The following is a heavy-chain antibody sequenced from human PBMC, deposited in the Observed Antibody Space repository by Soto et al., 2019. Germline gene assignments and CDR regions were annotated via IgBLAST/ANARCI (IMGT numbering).Heavy chain of an antibody. J-gene: IGHJ1*01. CDR2: ISGSGGST. V-gene: IGHV3-23*01. CDR3: AKGRSSSWYDPEYFQH. D-gene: IGHD6-13*01. Sequence: GGSLRLSCAASGFTFSSYAMSWVRQAPGKGLEWVSAISGSGGSTYYADSVKGRFTISRDNSKNTLYLQMNSLRAEDTAVYYCAKGRSSSWYDPEYFQHWGQGTLVTVSS. CDR1: GFTFSSYA.